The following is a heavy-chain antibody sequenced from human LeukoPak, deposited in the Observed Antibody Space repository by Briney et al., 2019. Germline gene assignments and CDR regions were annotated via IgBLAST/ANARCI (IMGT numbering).Heavy chain of an antibody. J-gene: IGHJ3*02. Sequence: GGSLRLSCAASGFTFSSYAMSWVPQGPGKGLEWVSSITGSGGSTYYTDPVKGRFTISRDNSKNTLYLQMNSLRAEDTAVYYCAKGMAFDIWGQGTVVTVSS. CDR2: ITGSGGST. CDR1: GFTFSSYA. CDR3: AKGMAFDI. V-gene: IGHV3-23*01.